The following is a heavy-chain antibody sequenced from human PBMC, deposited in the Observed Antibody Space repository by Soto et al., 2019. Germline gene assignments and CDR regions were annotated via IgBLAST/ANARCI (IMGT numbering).Heavy chain of an antibody. D-gene: IGHD3-22*01. CDR2: IYYSGST. Sequence: QVQLQESGPGLVKPSQTLSLTCTVSGGSISSGDYYWSWIRQPPGKGLEWIGYIYYSGSTYYNPSLKRRVTISVDTSKNQFSLKLSSVTAADTAVYYCAREGGYYDSSGYYYSVGAFDIWGQGTMVTVSS. V-gene: IGHV4-30-4*01. J-gene: IGHJ3*02. CDR3: AREGGYYDSSGYYYSVGAFDI. CDR1: GGSISSGDYY.